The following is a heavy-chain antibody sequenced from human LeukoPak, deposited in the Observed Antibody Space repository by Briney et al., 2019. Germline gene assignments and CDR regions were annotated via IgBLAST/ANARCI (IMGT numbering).Heavy chain of an antibody. CDR3: AKDLSYGSNWFDP. V-gene: IGHV3-33*06. CDR2: IWYDGSKK. Sequence: PGGSLRLSCAASGFTFSSHGMHWVRQAPGKGLEWVALIWYDGSKKNYADSVKGRFTISRDGSKSTLYLQINSLRAEDTAVYYCAKDLSYGSNWFDPWGQGTLVTVSS. D-gene: IGHD5-18*01. J-gene: IGHJ5*02. CDR1: GFTFSSHG.